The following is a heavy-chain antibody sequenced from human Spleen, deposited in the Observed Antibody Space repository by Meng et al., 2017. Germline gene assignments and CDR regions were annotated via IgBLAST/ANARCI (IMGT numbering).Heavy chain of an antibody. CDR1: GFTFSSYA. D-gene: IGHD3-9*01. Sequence: GESLKISCAASGFTFSSYAMHWVRQAPGKGLEWVAVISYDGSNKYYADSVKGRFTISRDNAENSLYLEMNSLRAEDTAVYYCATDRHRFFDWLLSGDYWGQGTLVTVSS. V-gene: IGHV3-30*07. J-gene: IGHJ4*02. CDR2: ISYDGSNK. CDR3: ATDRHRFFDWLLSGDY.